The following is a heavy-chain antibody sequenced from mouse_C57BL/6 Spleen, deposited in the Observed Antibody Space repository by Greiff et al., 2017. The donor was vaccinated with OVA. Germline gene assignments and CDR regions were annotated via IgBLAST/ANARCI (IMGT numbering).Heavy chain of an antibody. V-gene: IGHV1-54*01. CDR1: GYAFTNYL. D-gene: IGHD2-12*01. J-gene: IGHJ4*01. CDR2: INPGSGGT. Sequence: VQLQQSGAELVRPGTSVKVSCKASGYAFTNYLIEWVKQRPGQGLEWIGVINPGSGGTNYKEKFKGKATLTADKSSSTAYMQLSSLTSEDSAVYFCALRRGDAMYYWGQGASVTVSS. CDR3: ALRRGDAMYY.